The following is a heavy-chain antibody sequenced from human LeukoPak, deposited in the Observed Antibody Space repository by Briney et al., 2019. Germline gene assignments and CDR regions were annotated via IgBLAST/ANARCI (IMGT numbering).Heavy chain of an antibody. V-gene: IGHV4-59*01. Sequence: SETLSLTCSVSGGSISSYYWSWIRQPPGKGLEWIGYIYYSGRTSYNPSLKSRVTISVDTSKNQFSLKLSSVTAADTAVYYCARGSYYGSGSYKKYFDYWGQGTLVTVSS. J-gene: IGHJ4*02. CDR3: ARGSYYGSGSYKKYFDY. D-gene: IGHD3-10*01. CDR1: GGSISSYY. CDR2: IYYSGRT.